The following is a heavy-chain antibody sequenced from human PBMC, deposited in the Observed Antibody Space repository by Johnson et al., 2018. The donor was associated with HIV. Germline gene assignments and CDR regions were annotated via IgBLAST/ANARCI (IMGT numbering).Heavy chain of an antibody. D-gene: IGHD3-22*01. V-gene: IGHV3-11*01. CDR3: TTAIYSYDTRDTRAFDI. Sequence: QVHLVESGGGLVKPGGSLRLSCTASEFSFSDYSLRCLRQAPGKGLNWVSCVSVSGNNIDCLSGINIDCTGRFTISRDNPKTSLRLQMNSLKTEDTALYYCTTAIYSYDTRDTRAFDIWGQGTMVTVSS. CDR2: VSVSGNNI. J-gene: IGHJ3*02. CDR1: EFSFSDYS.